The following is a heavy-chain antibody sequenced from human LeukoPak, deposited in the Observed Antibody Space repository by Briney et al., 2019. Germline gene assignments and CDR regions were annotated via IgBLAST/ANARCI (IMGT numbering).Heavy chain of an antibody. CDR3: ARDTVLSGHLVLIAVVGCMDV. Sequence: SETLSLTCTVSGASINSGSYYWSRIRQPAGKGLEWIGRIYTSGSTNYNPSLKSRVAISIDTSKNQFSLKLRSVTAADTPFYYCARDTVLSGHLVLIAVVGCMDVWGNGTTVTVSS. CDR2: IYTSGST. CDR1: GASINSGSYY. J-gene: IGHJ6*03. V-gene: IGHV4-61*02. D-gene: IGHD2-21*01.